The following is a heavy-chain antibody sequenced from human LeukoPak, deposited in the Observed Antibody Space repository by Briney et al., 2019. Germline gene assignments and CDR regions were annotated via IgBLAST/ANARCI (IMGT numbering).Heavy chain of an antibody. Sequence: PGGSLRLSCAASGFTFSSHWMSWVRQAPGKGLEWVATIKQDGSEKKYADSVKGRFTITRDNAKNSVYLQMTSLRVEDTAVYYCARDPDKWELPIGNWGQGTLVTVSS. J-gene: IGHJ4*02. CDR3: ARDPDKWELPIGN. V-gene: IGHV3-7*01. CDR2: IKQDGSEK. CDR1: GFTFSSHW. D-gene: IGHD1-26*01.